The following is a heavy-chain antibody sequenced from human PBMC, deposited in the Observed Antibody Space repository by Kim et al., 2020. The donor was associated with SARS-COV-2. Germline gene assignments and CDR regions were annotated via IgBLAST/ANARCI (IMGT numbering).Heavy chain of an antibody. D-gene: IGHD6-6*01. CDR3: AGIKSSIAAFIHYYGMDV. J-gene: IGHJ6*02. CDR2: IIPIFGTA. CDR1: GGTFSSYA. Sequence: SVKVSCKASGGTFSSYAISWVRQAPGQGLEWMGGIIPIFGTANYAQKFQGRVTITADESTSTAYMELSSLRSEDTAVYYCAGIKSSIAAFIHYYGMDVWGQGTTVTVSS. V-gene: IGHV1-69*13.